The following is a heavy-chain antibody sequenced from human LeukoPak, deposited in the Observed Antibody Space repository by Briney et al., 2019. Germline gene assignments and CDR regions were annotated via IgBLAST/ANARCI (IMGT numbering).Heavy chain of an antibody. V-gene: IGHV5-51*01. J-gene: IGHJ3*02. CDR1: GYSFTSYW. CDR2: IYPGDSDT. Sequence: GESLKISCKGSGYSFTSYWIGWVRQMPGKGLEWMGIIYPGDSDTRYSPSFQGQVTISADKSISTAYLQWSSLKASDTAMYYCARITYDYVWGSYRHDAFDIWGQGTMVTVSS. D-gene: IGHD3-16*02. CDR3: ARITYDYVWGSYRHDAFDI.